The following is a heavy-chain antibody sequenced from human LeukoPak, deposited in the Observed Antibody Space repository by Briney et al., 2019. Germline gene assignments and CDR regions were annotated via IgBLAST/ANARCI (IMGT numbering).Heavy chain of an antibody. J-gene: IGHJ4*02. CDR2: INHSGST. CDR3: ARESLTTENYFDY. D-gene: IGHD4-4*01. V-gene: IGHV4-34*01. Sequence: SETLSLTCAVYGGSFSGYYWSWIRQPPGKGLEWIGEINHSGSTNYNPSLKSRVTISVDTSKNQFSLKLSSVTAADTAVYYCARESLTTENYFDYWGQGTLVTVSS. CDR1: GGSFSGYY.